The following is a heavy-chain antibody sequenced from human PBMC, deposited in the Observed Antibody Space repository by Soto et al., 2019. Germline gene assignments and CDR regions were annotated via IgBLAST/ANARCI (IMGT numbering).Heavy chain of an antibody. D-gene: IGHD1-26*01. CDR2: IYYSGST. V-gene: IGHV4-59*08. Sequence: QVQLQESGPGLVKPSETLSLTCTVSGGSISSYYWSWIRQPPGKGLEWIGYIYYSGSTNYNPSLKIRITISVDTSKNQFALQLSSVTAADTAVYYCARRYGSAIDYWGQGTLVTVSS. J-gene: IGHJ4*02. CDR1: GGSISSYY. CDR3: ARRYGSAIDY.